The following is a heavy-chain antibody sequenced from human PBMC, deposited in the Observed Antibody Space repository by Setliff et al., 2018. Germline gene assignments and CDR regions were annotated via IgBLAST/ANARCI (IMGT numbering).Heavy chain of an antibody. D-gene: IGHD3-3*01. V-gene: IGHV1-69*06. CDR1: GYTFTSYG. Sequence: ASVKVSCKASGYTFTSYGISWVRQAPGQGLEWMGRIIPIFGTANYAQKFQGRVTITADKSTSTAYRELSSLRSEDTAVYYCARGRHPPWSGYPYYYMDVWGKGTTVTVSS. J-gene: IGHJ6*03. CDR3: ARGRHPPWSGYPYYYMDV. CDR2: IIPIFGTA.